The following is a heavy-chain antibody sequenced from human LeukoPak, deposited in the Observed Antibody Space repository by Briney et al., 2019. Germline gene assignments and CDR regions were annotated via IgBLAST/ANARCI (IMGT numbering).Heavy chain of an antibody. CDR2: ISSSSSTI. J-gene: IGHJ6*03. CDR1: GFTFSSYS. CDR3: ARVIVTNYYYYMDV. Sequence: PSGGSLRLSCAASGFTFSSYSMNWVRQAPGKGLEWVSYISSSSSTIYYADSVKGRFTISRDSAKNSLYLQMNSLRAEDTAVYYCARVIVTNYYYYMDVWGKGTTVTVSS. V-gene: IGHV3-48*01. D-gene: IGHD3-22*01.